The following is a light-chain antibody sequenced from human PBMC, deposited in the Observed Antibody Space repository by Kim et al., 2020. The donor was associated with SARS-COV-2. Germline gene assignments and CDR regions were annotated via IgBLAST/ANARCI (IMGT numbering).Light chain of an antibody. CDR2: DAS. J-gene: IGKJ4*01. CDR1: QGFSSY. Sequence: WSPGESATLSCRASQGFSSYLAWYQQKPGQAPRLLIYDASTRATGIPARFSGSGSGTDFTLTISSLEPEDFAVYYCQQRSNWPLTFGGGTKVDIK. CDR3: QQRSNWPLT. V-gene: IGKV3-11*01.